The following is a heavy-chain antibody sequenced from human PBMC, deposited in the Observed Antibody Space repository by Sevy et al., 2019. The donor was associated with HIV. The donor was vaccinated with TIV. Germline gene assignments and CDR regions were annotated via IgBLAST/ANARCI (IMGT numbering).Heavy chain of an antibody. Sequence: GGCLRLSCAASAFTFSSYAMHWVRQAPGKGLEWVAVISYDGSNKYYADSVQGRFTISRDNSKNTLYLQMNSLRAEDTAVYHCVRAFEYSSLSGDYYYGMDVCGQGTQVTVSS. CDR1: AFTFSSYA. CDR3: VRAFEYSSLSGDYYYGMDV. D-gene: IGHD6-6*01. J-gene: IGHJ6*02. CDR2: ISYDGSNK. V-gene: IGHV3-30-3*01.